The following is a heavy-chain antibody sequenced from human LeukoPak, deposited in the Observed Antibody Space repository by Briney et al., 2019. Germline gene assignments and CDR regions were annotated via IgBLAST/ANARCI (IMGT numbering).Heavy chain of an antibody. J-gene: IGHJ4*02. D-gene: IGHD6-13*01. CDR1: GGSISNYY. CDR2: VYNTGTT. Sequence: SETLSLTCTVSGGSISNYYWSWIRQPPGKGLEWIGYVYNTGTTNYNPSLKGRVTMSVDMSKNQFSLKLRSVTAADTAVYYCARKRSVGSNWYPFDYWGQGTLVTVSS. CDR3: ARKRSVGSNWYPFDY. V-gene: IGHV4-59*01.